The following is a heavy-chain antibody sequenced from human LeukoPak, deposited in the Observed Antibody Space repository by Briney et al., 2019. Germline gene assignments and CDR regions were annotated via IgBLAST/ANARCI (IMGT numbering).Heavy chain of an antibody. CDR3: ARDNNDEWAAAGHNWFDP. Sequence: SQTLSLTCTVSGGSISSGDYYWRWLRQPPGTGLEWIGYIYYSGSTYYNPSLKSRVTISVDTSKNQFSLKLSSVTAADTAVYYCARDNNDEWAAAGHNWFDPWGQGTLVTVSS. D-gene: IGHD6-13*01. V-gene: IGHV4-30-4*08. CDR2: IYYSGST. J-gene: IGHJ5*02. CDR1: GGSISSGDYY.